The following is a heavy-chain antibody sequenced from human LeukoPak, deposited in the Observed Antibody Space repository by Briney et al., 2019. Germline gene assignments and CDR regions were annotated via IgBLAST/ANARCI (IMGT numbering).Heavy chain of an antibody. J-gene: IGHJ6*04. Sequence: GGSLRLSCAPSGFTFSSYWMSWVRQAPGKGLEWVANIKQDGSEKYYVDSVKGRFTISRDNAENSLYLQMNSLRAEDTAVYYCARKAYGLDVWGKGTTVTVSS. V-gene: IGHV3-7*03. CDR1: GFTFSSYW. CDR3: ARKAYGLDV. CDR2: IKQDGSEK.